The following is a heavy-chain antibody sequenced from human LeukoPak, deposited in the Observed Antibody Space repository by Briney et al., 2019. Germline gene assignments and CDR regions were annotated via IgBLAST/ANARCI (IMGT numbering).Heavy chain of an antibody. D-gene: IGHD3-9*01. Sequence: PSETLSLTCAVYGSSFSGYYWSWLRQPPGKGLEWFGEINHSGSTNYNPSLKSRVTISVDTSKNQFSLKLSSVTAADTAVYYCASLYTEGDILTGYPHYFDYWGQGTLVTVSS. CDR1: GSSFSGYY. J-gene: IGHJ4*02. CDR2: INHSGST. CDR3: ASLYTEGDILTGYPHYFDY. V-gene: IGHV4-34*01.